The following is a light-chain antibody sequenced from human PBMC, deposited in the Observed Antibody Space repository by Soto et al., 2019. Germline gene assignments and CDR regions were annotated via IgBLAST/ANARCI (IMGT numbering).Light chain of an antibody. V-gene: IGKV3-11*01. CDR1: QTVSTY. J-gene: IGKJ2*02. CDR3: HQRNSWPRST. CDR2: DIY. Sequence: EIVLTQSPATLSLSPGERATLSCRASQTVSTYLAWYQQKPGQAPRLLIYDIYNRATGIPARFSGSGSGTDFTLTISSLEPEDSAAYYCHQRNSWPRSTFGQGTKLEIK.